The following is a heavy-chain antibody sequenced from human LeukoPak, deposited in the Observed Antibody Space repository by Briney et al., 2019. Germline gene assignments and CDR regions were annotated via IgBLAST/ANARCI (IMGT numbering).Heavy chain of an antibody. V-gene: IGHV1-2*02. Sequence: GASVKVSCKASGYTFTGYYMHWVRQAPGQGLEWMGWINPNSGGTNYAQKFQGRVTMTRDTSISTAYMELSRLRSDDTAVYYCARDRLRFLEWLSPIVFDPRGQGTLVTVSS. CDR2: INPNSGGT. J-gene: IGHJ5*02. CDR1: GYTFTGYY. CDR3: ARDRLRFLEWLSPIVFDP. D-gene: IGHD3-3*01.